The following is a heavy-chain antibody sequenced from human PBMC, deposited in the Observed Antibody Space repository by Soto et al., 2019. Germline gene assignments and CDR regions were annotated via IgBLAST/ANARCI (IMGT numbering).Heavy chain of an antibody. CDR2: VYSTGIA. J-gene: IGHJ4*02. Sequence: QVQLQESGPGLVKPSETLSLTCTVSGGSLTSYYWSWIRQPPGKGLEWIGFVYSTGIARYNPSLKSRVTISVDTSKNQFSLKLTSVTAADTAIYYCARRIVSTETFDYCGQGTLVTVSS. V-gene: IGHV4-59*08. CDR3: ARRIVSTETFDY. CDR1: GGSLTSYY. D-gene: IGHD5-12*01.